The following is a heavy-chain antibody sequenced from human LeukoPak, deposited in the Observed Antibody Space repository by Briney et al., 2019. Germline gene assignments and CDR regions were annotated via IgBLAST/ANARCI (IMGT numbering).Heavy chain of an antibody. CDR3: ASTEGVPAASFYYYYYGMDV. V-gene: IGHV3-48*02. Sequence: GGSLRLSCAASGFTFSSYSMNWVRQAPGKGLEWVSYISSSSSTIYYADSVKGRFTISRGNAKNSLYLQVNSLRDEDTAVYYCASTEGVPAASFYYYYYGMDVWGQGTTVTVSS. CDR1: GFTFSSYS. D-gene: IGHD2-2*01. CDR2: ISSSSSTI. J-gene: IGHJ6*02.